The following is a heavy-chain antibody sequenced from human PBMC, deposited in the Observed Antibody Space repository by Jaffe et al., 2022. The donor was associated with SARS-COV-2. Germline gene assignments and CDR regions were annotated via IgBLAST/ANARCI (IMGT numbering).Heavy chain of an antibody. CDR2: ISSSSSYI. D-gene: IGHD4-17*01. J-gene: IGHJ6*02. CDR3: ARDGAVTPSYYYYGMDV. CDR1: GFTFSSYS. V-gene: IGHV3-21*01. Sequence: EVQLVESGGGLVKPGGSLRLSCAASGFTFSSYSMNWVRQAPGKGLEWVSSISSSSSYIYYADSVKGRFTISRDNAKNSLYLQMNSLRAEDTAVYYCARDGAVTPSYYYYGMDVWGQGTTVTVSS.